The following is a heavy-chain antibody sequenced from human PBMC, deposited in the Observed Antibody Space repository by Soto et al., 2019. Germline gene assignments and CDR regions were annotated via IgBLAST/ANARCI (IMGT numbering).Heavy chain of an antibody. CDR2: IWYDGSNK. J-gene: IGHJ6*02. CDR1: GFTFSSYG. V-gene: IGHV3-33*01. D-gene: IGHD3-22*01. CDR3: ARESDSSGYLSSSYYYYGMDV. Sequence: GGSLRLSCAASGFTFSSYGMHWVRQAPGKGLEWVAVIWYDGSNKYYADSVKGRFTISRDNSKNTLYLQMNSLRAEDTAVYYCARESDSSGYLSSSYYYYGMDVWGQGTTVTVSS.